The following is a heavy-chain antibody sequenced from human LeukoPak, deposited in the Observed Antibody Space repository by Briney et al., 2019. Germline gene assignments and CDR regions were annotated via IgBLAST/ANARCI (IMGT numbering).Heavy chain of an antibody. D-gene: IGHD2-2*01. V-gene: IGHV4-59*01. CDR3: ARDSSPSALPYMDV. CDR1: GGPMKNSY. CDR2: IDGSGNT. J-gene: IGHJ6*03. Sequence: MSSETLSLTCCVSGGPMKNSYWTWLRQAPGKGLEWIGNIDGSGNTNYSPSLKSRATISLDTSKNQFSLWVTSVTAADTALFFCARDSSPSALPYMDVWGKGTTVTVSS.